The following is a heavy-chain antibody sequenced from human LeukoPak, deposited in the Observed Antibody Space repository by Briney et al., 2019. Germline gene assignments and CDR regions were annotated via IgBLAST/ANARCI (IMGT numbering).Heavy chain of an antibody. V-gene: IGHV3-33*01. CDR2: IWYDGSNK. CDR3: ARDLEQYTSSRTPTDY. D-gene: IGHD6-6*01. Sequence: GRSLRLSCAASGFTFSNYGMHWVRQAPGKGLEWVALIWYDGSNKYYGDSVKGRFAISRDNSKNTLYLQMNSLRAEDTAVYYCARDLEQYTSSRTPTDYWGQGTLVTVSS. J-gene: IGHJ4*02. CDR1: GFTFSNYG.